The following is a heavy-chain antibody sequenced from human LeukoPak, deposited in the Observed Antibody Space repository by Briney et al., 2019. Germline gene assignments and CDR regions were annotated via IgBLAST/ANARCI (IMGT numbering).Heavy chain of an antibody. CDR3: ASPSHPRY. CDR2: ISSSGSTT. V-gene: IGHV3-11*01. CDR1: GFTFSDYY. J-gene: IGHJ4*02. Sequence: GRSLRLSCAASGFTFSDYYMSWVRQAPGKGLEWVSYISSSGSTTYYADSVKGRFTNSRDNAENSLYLQMNSMGAEDTAVYCWASPSHPRYWGQGTLVTVSS.